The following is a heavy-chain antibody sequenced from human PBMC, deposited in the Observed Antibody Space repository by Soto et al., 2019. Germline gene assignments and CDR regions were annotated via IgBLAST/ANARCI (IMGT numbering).Heavy chain of an antibody. J-gene: IGHJ6*02. Sequence: QVQLQESGPGLVKPSETLSLSCTVSGGSISSYYWSWFRQSPGKRMEWIGYVHHSWGSSYNPSLQSRVAISLATSKSQFSLKVPSGTAADAAVYYCARQGFGPLHGLVDVWGQGTTVTVSS. D-gene: IGHD3-10*01. V-gene: IGHV4-59*08. CDR1: GGSISSYY. CDR3: ARQGFGPLHGLVDV. CDR2: VHHSWGS.